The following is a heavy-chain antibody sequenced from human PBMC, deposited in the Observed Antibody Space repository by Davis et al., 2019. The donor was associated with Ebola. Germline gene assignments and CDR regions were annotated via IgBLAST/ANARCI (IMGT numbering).Heavy chain of an antibody. D-gene: IGHD3-22*01. CDR2: ISAYNGNT. CDR1: GYTFTSYG. Sequence: AASVKVSCKASGYTFTSYGISWVRQAPGQGLEWMGWISAYNGNTNYAQKLQGRVTMTTDTSTSTAYMELRSLRSDDTAVYYCATIGYYYASSGYSYYYYGMDVWGQGTTVTVSS. J-gene: IGHJ6*02. CDR3: ATIGYYYASSGYSYYYYGMDV. V-gene: IGHV1-18*01.